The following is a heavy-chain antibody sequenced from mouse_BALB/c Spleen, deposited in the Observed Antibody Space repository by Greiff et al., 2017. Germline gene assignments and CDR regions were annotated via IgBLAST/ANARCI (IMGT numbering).Heavy chain of an antibody. CDR1: GFAFSSYD. CDR3: ARHEGMDY. J-gene: IGHJ4*01. Sequence: EVKVVESGGGLVKPGGSLKLSCAASGFAFSSYDMSWVRQTPEKRLEWVAYISSGGGSTYYPDTVKGRFTISRDNAKNTLYLQMSSLKSEDTAMYYCARHEGMDYWGQGTSVTVSS. V-gene: IGHV5-12-1*01. CDR2: ISSGGGST.